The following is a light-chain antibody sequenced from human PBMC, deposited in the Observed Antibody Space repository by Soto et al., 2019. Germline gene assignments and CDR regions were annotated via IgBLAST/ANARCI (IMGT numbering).Light chain of an antibody. Sequence: DIQMTQSPSTLSASVGDRVTITCRASQCISSWLAWYQQKPGKAPKLLIYKASTLQSGVPSRFSGSGSGTEFTLAISSLQPDDSATYYCQQYNDNWTFGQGTKVEIK. V-gene: IGKV1-5*03. CDR3: QQYNDNWT. J-gene: IGKJ1*01. CDR1: QCISSW. CDR2: KAS.